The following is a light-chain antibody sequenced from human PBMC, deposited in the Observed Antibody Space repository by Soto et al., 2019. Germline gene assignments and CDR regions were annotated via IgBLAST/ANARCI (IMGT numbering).Light chain of an antibody. CDR3: MQCTHWPWT. CDR1: QSLIHSDGDTY. J-gene: IGKJ1*01. CDR2: KVS. Sequence: DVGMTQSPLSLPVTLGQPASISCRSRQSLIHSDGDTYLSWFQQRPGQSPRRLIYKVSDRESGDPDRFTRSGSCTDFTQKISWVEAGDVVVYYYMQCTHWPWTFGQGTEVELK. V-gene: IGKV2-30*02.